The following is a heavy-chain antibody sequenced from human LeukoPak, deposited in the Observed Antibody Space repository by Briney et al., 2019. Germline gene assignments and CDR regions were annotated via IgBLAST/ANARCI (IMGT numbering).Heavy chain of an antibody. CDR1: GGSISSYY. V-gene: IGHV4-59*01. CDR3: ARGDGYNFHWYSY. J-gene: IGHJ4*02. D-gene: IGHD5-24*01. Sequence: SETLSLTCTVSGGSISSYYWSWIRQPPGKGLEWIGYIYYSGSTNYNPSLKGRVTISVDTSKNQFSLKLSSVTAADTAVYYCARGDGYNFHWYSYWGQGTLVTVSS. CDR2: IYYSGST.